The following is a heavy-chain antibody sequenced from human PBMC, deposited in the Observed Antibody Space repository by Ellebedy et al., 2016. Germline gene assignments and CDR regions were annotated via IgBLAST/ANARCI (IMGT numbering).Heavy chain of an antibody. CDR2: IFLRDSDT. V-gene: IGHV5-51*01. J-gene: IGHJ4*02. Sequence: ASVKVSCKGSGYSFTNYWIGWVRQMPGKGLEWMGIIFLRDSDTRYSPSFQGQVTISADKSISTAYLQWSSLKASDTAMYYCARSLRLGEFKAWGQGTLVTVSS. D-gene: IGHD3-16*01. CDR3: ARSLRLGEFKA. CDR1: GYSFTNYW.